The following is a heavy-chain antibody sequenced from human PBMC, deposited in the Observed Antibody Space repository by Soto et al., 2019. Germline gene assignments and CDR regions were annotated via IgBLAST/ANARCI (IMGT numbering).Heavy chain of an antibody. V-gene: IGHV3-33*06. J-gene: IGHJ4*02. CDR1: GFTFSSYG. CDR2: IRGGGSNK. D-gene: IGHD6-19*01. CDR3: AKAFPSIAVAG. Sequence: GGSLRLSCAASGFTFSSYGMHWVRQAPGKGLEWVAAIRGGGSNKYYADSVKGRFTISRDNSKNTLYLQMNSLRAEDTAVYYCAKAFPSIAVAGWGQGTLVTVSS.